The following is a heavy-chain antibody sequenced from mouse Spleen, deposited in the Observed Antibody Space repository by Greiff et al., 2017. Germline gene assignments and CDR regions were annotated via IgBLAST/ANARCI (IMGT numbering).Heavy chain of an antibody. V-gene: IGHV1-47*01. J-gene: IGHJ4*01. D-gene: IGHD1-1*01. CDR1: GYTFTTYP. CDR3: ARGYYYDGSYQSYYAMYY. Sequence: MKQSGAELVKPGASVKMSCKASGYTFTTYPIEWMKQNHGKSLEWIGNFHPYNDDTKYNEKFKGKATLTVEKSSSTVYLELSRLTSDDSAVYYSARGYYYDGSYQSYYAMYYWGHGTSVTVSS. CDR2: FHPYNDDT.